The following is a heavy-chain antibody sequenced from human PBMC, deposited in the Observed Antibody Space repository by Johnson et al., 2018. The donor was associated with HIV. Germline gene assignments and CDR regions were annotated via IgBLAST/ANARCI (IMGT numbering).Heavy chain of an antibody. D-gene: IGHD1-26*01. Sequence: VQLVESGGGLVEPGGSLRLSCGASGFSVSNTYMNWVRQAPGKGLEWVSVIYSGGSTYYADSVRGRFTISRDNSKNTLYLQMNSLRAEDTAVYYCARDRRGATIDDAFDIWGQGTMVTVSS. CDR2: IYSGGST. J-gene: IGHJ3*02. CDR3: ARDRRGATIDDAFDI. V-gene: IGHV3-66*01. CDR1: GFSVSNTY.